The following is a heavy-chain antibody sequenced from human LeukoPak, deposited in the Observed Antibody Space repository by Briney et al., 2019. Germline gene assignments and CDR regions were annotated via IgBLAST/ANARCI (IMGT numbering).Heavy chain of an antibody. Sequence: GGSLRLSCAASGFTFSSSSMNWVRQAPGKGLEWVSYISSTSTTLYYADSVRGRFTISRDNAKNSLYLQMNSLRAEDTAVYYCARLEEDYDILTGYYPRHDYGMDVWGQGTTVTVSS. J-gene: IGHJ6*02. CDR2: ISSTSTTL. CDR1: GFTFSSSS. D-gene: IGHD3-9*01. V-gene: IGHV3-48*01. CDR3: ARLEEDYDILTGYYPRHDYGMDV.